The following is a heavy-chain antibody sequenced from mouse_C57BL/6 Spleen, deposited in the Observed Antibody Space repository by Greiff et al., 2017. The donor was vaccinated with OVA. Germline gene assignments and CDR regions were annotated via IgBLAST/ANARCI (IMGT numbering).Heavy chain of an antibody. CDR2: IDPSDSYT. J-gene: IGHJ4*01. CDR3: ARGGYSKVYAMDY. CDR1: GYTFTSYW. Sequence: QVHVKQPGAELVKPGASVKLSCKASGYTFTSYWMQWVKQRPGQGLEWIGEIDPSDSYTNYNQKFKGKATLTVDTSSSTAYMQLSSLTSEDSAVYYCARGGYSKVYAMDYWGQGTSVTVSS. D-gene: IGHD2-5*01. V-gene: IGHV1-50*01.